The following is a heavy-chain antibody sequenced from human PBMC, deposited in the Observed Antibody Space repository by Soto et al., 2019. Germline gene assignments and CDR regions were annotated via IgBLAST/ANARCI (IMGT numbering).Heavy chain of an antibody. CDR2: ISISGGST. D-gene: IGHD4-17*01. Sequence: PGGSLRLSCAASGFTFSSYAMSWVRQAPGKGLEWVSTISISGGSTYFAGSVKGRFTISRDNSMNTLYLQMDSLRAEGTAVYFCAKDSYGDYAFDYWGQGTLVTVSS. CDR1: GFTFSSYA. CDR3: AKDSYGDYAFDY. V-gene: IGHV3-23*01. J-gene: IGHJ4*02.